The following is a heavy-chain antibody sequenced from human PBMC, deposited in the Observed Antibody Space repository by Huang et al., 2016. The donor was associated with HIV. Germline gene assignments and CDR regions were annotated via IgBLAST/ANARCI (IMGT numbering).Heavy chain of an antibody. J-gene: IGHJ4*02. Sequence: QITLKESGPTLVKPTQTLTLTCTFSGFSLSSSGVGVGWSRQPPGKALEWLAIIYWDDDTHYTPSLRTRLAVTRDTSKNNIVLTLTNMDPVDTGTYYCADRPPRGAMAGTTFDYWGQGALVTVSS. CDR1: GFSLSSSGVG. CDR2: IYWDDDT. CDR3: ADRPPRGAMAGTTFDY. V-gene: IGHV2-5*02. D-gene: IGHD6-19*01.